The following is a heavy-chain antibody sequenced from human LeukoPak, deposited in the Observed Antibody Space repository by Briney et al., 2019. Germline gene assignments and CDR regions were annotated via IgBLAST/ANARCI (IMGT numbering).Heavy chain of an antibody. CDR2: IYYSGST. CDR3: AREKPSGVDY. V-gene: IGHV4-39*07. Sequence: SETLSLTCTVSGGSISSSRDYWAWLRQPPGKGLEWIANIYYSGSTYYSPSLKSRVTISVDTSKNQFSLKLSSVTAADTAVYYCAREKPSGVDYWGQGTLVTVSS. J-gene: IGHJ4*02. D-gene: IGHD1-14*01. CDR1: GGSISSSRDY.